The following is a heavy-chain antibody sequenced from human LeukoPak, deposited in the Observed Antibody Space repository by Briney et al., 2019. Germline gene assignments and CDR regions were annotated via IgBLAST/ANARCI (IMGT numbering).Heavy chain of an antibody. D-gene: IGHD7-27*01. CDR3: ARGGEATPTDFDY. CDR1: GGSISSSSYY. CDR2: IYYSGST. J-gene: IGHJ4*02. V-gene: IGHV4-61*01. Sequence: SETLSLTCTVSGGSISSSSYYWSWIRQPPGKGLEWIGYIYYSGSTNYNPSLKSRVTISVDTSKNQFSLKLSSVTAADTAVYYCARGGEATPTDFDYWGQGTLVTVSS.